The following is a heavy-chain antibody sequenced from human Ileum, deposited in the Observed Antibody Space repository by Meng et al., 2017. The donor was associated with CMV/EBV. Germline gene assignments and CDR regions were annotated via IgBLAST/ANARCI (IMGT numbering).Heavy chain of an antibody. Sequence: QLQLQESGAGLVKPSETLSLTCTVSGDSITTTTYYWGWLRQPPGKGLEWIASIYYSGTTYYNPSLKSRVTISVDTSKNQFSLKVYSVTAADTAIYYCARSRREDWFDPWGQGTLVTVSS. CDR2: IYYSGTT. CDR3: ARSRREDWFDP. V-gene: IGHV4-39*07. D-gene: IGHD1-26*01. CDR1: GDSITTTTYY. J-gene: IGHJ5*02.